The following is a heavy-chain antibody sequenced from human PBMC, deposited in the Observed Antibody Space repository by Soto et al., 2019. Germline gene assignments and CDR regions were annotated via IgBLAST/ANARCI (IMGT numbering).Heavy chain of an antibody. CDR2: INHSGST. Sequence: SETLSLTCAVYGGSFSGYYWSWIRQPPGKGLEWIGEINHSGSTNYNPSLKSRVTISVDTSKNQFSLKLSSVTAADTAVYYCARGRVGTTVRGVRYYFDYWGQGTLVTVSS. J-gene: IGHJ4*02. V-gene: IGHV4-34*01. D-gene: IGHD3-10*01. CDR3: ARGRVGTTVRGVRYYFDY. CDR1: GGSFSGYY.